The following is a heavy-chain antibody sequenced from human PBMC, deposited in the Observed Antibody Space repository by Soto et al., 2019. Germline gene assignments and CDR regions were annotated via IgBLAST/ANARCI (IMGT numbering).Heavy chain of an antibody. V-gene: IGHV3-30*18. CDR1: GFTFSSYG. CDR2: ISYDGSNK. Sequence: LRLSCAASGFTFSSYGMHWVRQAPGKGLEWVAVISYDGSNKYYADSVKGRFTISRDNSKNTLYLQMNSLRAEDTAVYYCAKFQKKRTTFGGVTIDYWGQGTLVTVS. CDR3: AKFQKKRTTFGGVTIDY. J-gene: IGHJ4*02. D-gene: IGHD3-16*01.